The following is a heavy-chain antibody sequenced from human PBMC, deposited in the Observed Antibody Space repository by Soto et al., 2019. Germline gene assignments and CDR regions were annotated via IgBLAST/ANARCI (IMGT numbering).Heavy chain of an antibody. CDR2: ISSSSSYI. V-gene: IGHV3-21*01. J-gene: IGHJ4*02. D-gene: IGHD6-19*01. Sequence: EVQLVESGGGLVKPGGSLRLSCAASGFTFSSYSMNWVRQAPGKGLEWVSSISSSSSYIYYADSVKGRFTISRDNAKNSLYLQMNSLRAEDTAVYYCASEPGIAVAGTADYWGQGTLVTVSS. CDR3: ASEPGIAVAGTADY. CDR1: GFTFSSYS.